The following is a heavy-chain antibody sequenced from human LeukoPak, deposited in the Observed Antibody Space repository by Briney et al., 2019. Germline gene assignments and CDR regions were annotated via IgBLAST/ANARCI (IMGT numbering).Heavy chain of an antibody. CDR2: VYYSGST. Sequence: SETLSLTCVVSGGSVSGYYWGWIRQPPGRGLEWIGYVYYSGSTNYNPSFKSRVTISVDTSKNQFSLKLSSVTAADTAVYYCARLEYDFWSGYYFDYWGQGALVTVSS. CDR1: GGSVSGYY. D-gene: IGHD3-3*01. CDR3: ARLEYDFWSGYYFDY. J-gene: IGHJ4*02. V-gene: IGHV4-59*08.